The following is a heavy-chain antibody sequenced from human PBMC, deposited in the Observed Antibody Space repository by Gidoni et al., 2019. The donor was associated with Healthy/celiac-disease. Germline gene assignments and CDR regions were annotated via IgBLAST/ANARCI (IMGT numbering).Heavy chain of an antibody. CDR1: GGTFSSYA. V-gene: IGHV1-69*04. CDR2: IIPILGIA. J-gene: IGHJ3*02. CDR3: ASDYYDSSGGQYYIHVSAFDI. Sequence: QVQLVQSGAEVKKPGSSVKVSCKASGGTFSSYAISWVRQAPGQGLEWMGRIIPILGIANYAQKFQGRVTITADKSTSTAYMELSSLRSEDTAVYYCASDYYDSSGGQYYIHVSAFDIWGQGTMVTVSS. D-gene: IGHD3-22*01.